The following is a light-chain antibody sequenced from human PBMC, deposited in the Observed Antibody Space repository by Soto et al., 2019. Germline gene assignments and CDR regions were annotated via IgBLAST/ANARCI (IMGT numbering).Light chain of an antibody. CDR3: STWDDSVSAVL. Sequence: QSVLTQSPSASGTPGQSVTISCFGSSSNIGSNYVYWYQQFPGTAHKLLCYNNDLRPPGVPDRFSGSKSGTSDSLAISGLRPEDEADCYCSTWDDSVSAVLFGGGTKLTVL. CDR2: NND. CDR1: SSNIGSNY. V-gene: IGLV1-47*01. J-gene: IGLJ3*02.